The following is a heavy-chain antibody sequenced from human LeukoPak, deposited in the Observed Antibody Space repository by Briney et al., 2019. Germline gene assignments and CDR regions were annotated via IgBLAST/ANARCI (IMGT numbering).Heavy chain of an antibody. CDR1: GFTFSSYA. V-gene: IGHV3-30-3*01. CDR3: ARGRGIYCGGDCYRDY. D-gene: IGHD2-21*02. J-gene: IGHJ4*02. Sequence: GGSLRLSCAASGFTFSSYAMHWVRQAPGKGLEWVAVISYDGSNKYYADSVKGRFTISRDNSKNTLYLQMNSLRAEDTAVYYCARGRGIYCGGDCYRDYWGQGTLVTVSS. CDR2: ISYDGSNK.